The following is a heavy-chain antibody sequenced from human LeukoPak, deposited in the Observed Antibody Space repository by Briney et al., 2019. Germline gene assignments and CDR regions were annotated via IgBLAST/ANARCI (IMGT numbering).Heavy chain of an antibody. D-gene: IGHD3-10*01. J-gene: IGHJ4*02. V-gene: IGHV3-23*01. CDR1: GFAFSTYP. CDR3: AKDWSCDS. CDR2: ISGSGDST. Sequence: GGSLRLSCAASGFAFSTYPMTWVRQAPGKGLEWVSAISGSGDSTSYAASEQGRSTISRDNSKYTLYLQVKSLRVEDTAIYYYAKDWSCDSWGQGTLVTVSS.